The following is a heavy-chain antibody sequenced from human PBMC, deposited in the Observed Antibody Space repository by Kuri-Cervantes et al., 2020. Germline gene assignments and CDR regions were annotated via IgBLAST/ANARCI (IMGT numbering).Heavy chain of an antibody. Sequence: GRFRRLSCAASGFTFSSYWMSWVRQAPGKGLEWVANIKQDGSEKYYVDSVKGRFTISRDNAKNSLYLQMNSLRAEDTAVYYCVSQYSSSWYLTHWGQGTLVTVSS. V-gene: IGHV3-7*01. CDR1: GFTFSSYW. CDR3: VSQYSSSWYLTH. CDR2: IKQDGSEK. D-gene: IGHD6-13*01. J-gene: IGHJ4*02.